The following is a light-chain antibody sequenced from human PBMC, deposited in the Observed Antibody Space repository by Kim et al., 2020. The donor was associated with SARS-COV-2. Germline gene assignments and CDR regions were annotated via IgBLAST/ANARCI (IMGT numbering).Light chain of an antibody. CDR3: QQYNSYSRT. CDR1: QSISSW. J-gene: IGKJ4*01. CDR2: KAS. Sequence: DIQMTQSPSTLSASVGDRVTITCLASQSISSWLAWYQQKPGKAPKLLIYKASSLESGVPSRFSGSGSGTEFTLTISSLQTDDFATYYCQQYNSYSRTFGGGTKLEI. V-gene: IGKV1-5*03.